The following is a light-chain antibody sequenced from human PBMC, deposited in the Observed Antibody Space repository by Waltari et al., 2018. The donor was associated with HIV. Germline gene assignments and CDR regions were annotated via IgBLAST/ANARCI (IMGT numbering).Light chain of an antibody. CDR3: NSQRENRGVV. CDR1: TSNFGTSAY. J-gene: IGLJ2*01. Sequence: QSVLTHPASFSGSPGQSITISCTGTTSNFGTSAYVSWYQQHPGKAPRRLIYDVTNRHAGVSNRFPASTSGNTAYLTISGLQPEDEGEYSGNSQRENRGVVVGGGTKVTVL. V-gene: IGLV2-14*03. CDR2: DVT.